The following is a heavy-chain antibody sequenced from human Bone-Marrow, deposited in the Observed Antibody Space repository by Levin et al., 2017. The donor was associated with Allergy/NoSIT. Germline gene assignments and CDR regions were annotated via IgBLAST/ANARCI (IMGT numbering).Heavy chain of an antibody. CDR2: IKQDGSEK. CDR3: ARDAYSSSWYGTRYYYYGMDV. D-gene: IGHD6-13*01. V-gene: IGHV3-7*01. CDR1: GFTFSSYW. Sequence: GGSLRLSCAASGFTFSSYWMSWVRQAPGKGLEWVANIKQDGSEKYYVDSVKGRFTISRDNAKNSLYLQMNSLRAEDTAVYYCARDAYSSSWYGTRYYYYGMDVWGQGTTVTVSS. J-gene: IGHJ6*02.